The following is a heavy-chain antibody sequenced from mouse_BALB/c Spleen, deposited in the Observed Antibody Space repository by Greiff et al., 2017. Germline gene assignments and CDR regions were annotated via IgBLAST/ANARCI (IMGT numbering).Heavy chain of an antibody. CDR3: ARDYDYDRFAY. V-gene: IGHV1-14*01. D-gene: IGHD2-4*01. Sequence: EVQLQQSGPELVKPGASVKMSCKASGYTFTSYVMHWVKQKPGQGLEWIGYINPYNDGTKYNEKFKGKATLTSDKSSSTAYMELSSLASEDSAVYYCARDYDYDRFAYWGQGTLVTVSA. CDR1: GYTFTSYV. J-gene: IGHJ3*01. CDR2: INPYNDGT.